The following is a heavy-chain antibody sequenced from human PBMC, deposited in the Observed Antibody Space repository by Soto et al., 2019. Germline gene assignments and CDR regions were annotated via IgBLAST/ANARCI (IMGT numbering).Heavy chain of an antibody. CDR1: GYIFTTYS. D-gene: IGHD2-2*01. CDR3: ARGPQTSDF. J-gene: IGHJ4*02. Sequence: QVQLVQSGPEVKKPGASVKVSCKTSGYIFTTYSIAWVRQAPGQGLEWMGWINTYNGHTHYTQKFQDRVTVTTDTSKATAYMELSSLQSDDTAVYFCARGPQTSDFWGQGTLIPVSS. V-gene: IGHV1-18*01. CDR2: INTYNGHT.